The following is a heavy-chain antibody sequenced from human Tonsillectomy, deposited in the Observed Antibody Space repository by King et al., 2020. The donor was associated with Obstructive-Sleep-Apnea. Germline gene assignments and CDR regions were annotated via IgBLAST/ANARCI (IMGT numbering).Heavy chain of an antibody. Sequence: VQLVESGGGLVQPGGSLRLSCAASGFTFSSYSMNWVRQAPGKGREWGSYISSSSSTIYYADSVKGRFTISRDNAKNSLYLQMNSLRAEDTAVYYCARGVDWKGYWGQGTLVTVSS. J-gene: IGHJ4*02. CDR3: ARGVDWKGY. CDR2: ISSSSSTI. D-gene: IGHD1-1*01. V-gene: IGHV3-48*01. CDR1: GFTFSSYS.